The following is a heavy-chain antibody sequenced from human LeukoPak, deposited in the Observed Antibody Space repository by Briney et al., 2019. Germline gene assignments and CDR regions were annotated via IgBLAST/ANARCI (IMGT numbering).Heavy chain of an antibody. D-gene: IGHD3-9*01. J-gene: IGHJ6*02. V-gene: IGHV1-46*01. Sequence: ASVKVSYKASGYTFTSYYMHWVRQAPGQGLEWMGIINPSGGSTSYAQKFQGRVTMTRDTSTSTVYMELSSLRSEDTAVYYCARSARILTGYYPYGMDVWGQGTTVTVSS. CDR2: INPSGGST. CDR3: ARSARILTGYYPYGMDV. CDR1: GYTFTSYY.